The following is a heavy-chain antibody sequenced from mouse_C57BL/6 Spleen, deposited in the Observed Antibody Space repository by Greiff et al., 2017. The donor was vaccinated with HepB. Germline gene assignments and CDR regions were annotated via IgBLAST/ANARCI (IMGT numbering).Heavy chain of an antibody. J-gene: IGHJ3*01. D-gene: IGHD2-13*01. CDR2: IYPGSGST. CDR3: ARDRLDWSTPY. Sequence: QVQLQQPGAELVKPGASVKMSCKASGYTFTSYWITWVKQRPGQGLEWIGDIYPGSGSTNYNEKFKSKATLTVDTSSSTAYTQLSSLTSEDSAVYYCARDRLDWSTPYWGQGTPVTVSA. V-gene: IGHV1-55*01. CDR1: GYTFTSYW.